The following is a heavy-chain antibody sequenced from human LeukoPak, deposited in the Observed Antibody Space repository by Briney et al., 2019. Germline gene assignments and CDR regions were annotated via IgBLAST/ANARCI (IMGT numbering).Heavy chain of an antibody. CDR3: ARGTGSSHYDY. D-gene: IGHD3-9*01. CDR2: INHSGST. Sequence: SETLSLTCAVYGGSFSGYYWSWIRQPPGKGLEWIGEINHSGSTNYNPSLKSRVTISVDTSKNQFSLKLSSATAADTAVYYCARGTGSSHYDYWGQGTLVTVSS. J-gene: IGHJ4*02. CDR1: GGSFSGYY. V-gene: IGHV4-34*01.